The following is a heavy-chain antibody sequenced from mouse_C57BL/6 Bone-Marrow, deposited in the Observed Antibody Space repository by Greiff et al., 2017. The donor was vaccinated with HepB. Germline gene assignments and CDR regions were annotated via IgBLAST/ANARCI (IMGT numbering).Heavy chain of an antibody. CDR1: GFTFSSYA. J-gene: IGHJ3*01. D-gene: IGHD3-1*01. CDR2: ISSGGDYI. CDR3: TRDRAGTRWFAY. V-gene: IGHV5-9-1*02. Sequence: EVMLVESGEGLVKPGGSLKLSCAASGFTFSSYAMSWVRQTPEKRLEWVAYISSGGDYIYYADTVKGRFTISRDNARNTPYLQMSSLKSEDTAMYYCTRDRAGTRWFAYWGQGTLVTVSA.